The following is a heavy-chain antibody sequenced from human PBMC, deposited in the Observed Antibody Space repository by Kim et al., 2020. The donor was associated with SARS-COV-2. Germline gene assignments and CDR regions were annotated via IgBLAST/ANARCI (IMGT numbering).Heavy chain of an antibody. Sequence: TSYADSVKGRFTISRDNAKNTLYLQMNSRRAEDTAVYYCASLAAVAHFDYWGQGTLVTVSS. CDR3: ASLAAVAHFDY. V-gene: IGHV3-74*01. CDR2: T. D-gene: IGHD6-13*01. J-gene: IGHJ4*02.